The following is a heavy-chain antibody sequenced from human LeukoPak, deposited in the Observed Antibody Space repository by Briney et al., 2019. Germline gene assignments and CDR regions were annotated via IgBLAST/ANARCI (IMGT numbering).Heavy chain of an antibody. CDR1: GGSISSSSYY. Sequence: SETLSLTCTVSGGSISSSSYYWGWIRQPPGKGLEWIGSIYYSGSTYYNPSLKSRVTISVDTSKNQFSLKLSSVTAADTAVYYCARVGRPNPYYYYGMDVWGQGTTVTVSS. V-gene: IGHV4-39*07. CDR3: ARVGRPNPYYYYGMDV. CDR2: IYYSGST. J-gene: IGHJ6*02.